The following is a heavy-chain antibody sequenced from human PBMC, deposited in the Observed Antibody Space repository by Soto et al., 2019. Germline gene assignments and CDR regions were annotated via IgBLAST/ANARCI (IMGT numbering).Heavy chain of an antibody. J-gene: IGHJ5*02. CDR1: GYTFTGYY. CDR3: ARDGGYCSSTSCHTTWFDP. Sequence: ASVKVSCKASGYTFTGYYMHWVRQAPGQGLEWMGWINPNSGGTNYAQKFQGRVTMTRDTSISTAYMELSRLRSDDTAVYYCARDGGYCSSTSCHTTWFDPWGQGTLVTVSS. D-gene: IGHD2-2*02. V-gene: IGHV1-2*02. CDR2: INPNSGGT.